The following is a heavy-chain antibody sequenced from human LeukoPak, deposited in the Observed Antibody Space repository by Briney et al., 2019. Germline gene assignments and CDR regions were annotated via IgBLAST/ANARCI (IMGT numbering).Heavy chain of an antibody. CDR1: GFTFSSYW. V-gene: IGHV3-7*01. CDR2: IKQDGSGK. CDR3: ARAPTAPPNDYGDY. J-gene: IGHJ4*02. D-gene: IGHD2-8*01. Sequence: GGSLRLSCAASGFTFSSYWMSWVRQAPGKGLEWVANIKQDGSGKYYVDSVKGRFTISRDNAKNSLYLQMNSLRAEDTAVYYCARAPTAPPNDYGDYWGQGTLVTVSS.